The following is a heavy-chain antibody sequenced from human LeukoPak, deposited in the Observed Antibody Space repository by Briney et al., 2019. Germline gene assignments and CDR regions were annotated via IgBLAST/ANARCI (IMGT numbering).Heavy chain of an antibody. Sequence: GGSLRLSCAASGFTFSSYAMGWVRQAPGKGLEWVSALSSSGGTTYYADSVKGRFTISRDNSKNTLYLQMNSLRAEDTAVYYCAKVATWTYFDSWGQGTLVTVSS. CDR1: GFTFSSYA. V-gene: IGHV3-23*01. CDR3: AKVATWTYFDS. CDR2: LSSSGGTT. J-gene: IGHJ4*02. D-gene: IGHD3/OR15-3a*01.